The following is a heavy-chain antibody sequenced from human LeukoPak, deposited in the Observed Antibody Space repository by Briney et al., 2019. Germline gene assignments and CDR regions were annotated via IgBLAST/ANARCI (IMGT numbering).Heavy chain of an antibody. CDR3: ARGHSSGWTALFY. J-gene: IGHJ4*02. CDR2: INHSGSI. Sequence: SETLSLTCAVYGGSFSGYYWSWIRQPPGKGLEWIGEINHSGSINYNPSLKSRVTISVDTSKSRFSLKLSSVTAADTAVYYCARGHSSGWTALFYWGQGTLVTVSS. V-gene: IGHV4-34*01. D-gene: IGHD6-19*01. CDR1: GGSFSGYY.